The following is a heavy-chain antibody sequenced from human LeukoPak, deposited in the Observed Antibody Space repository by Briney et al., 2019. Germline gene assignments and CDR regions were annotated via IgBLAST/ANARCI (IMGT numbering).Heavy chain of an antibody. CDR3: AQRGGLDY. CDR2: ISYDGNNK. V-gene: IGHV3-30*04. D-gene: IGHD3-16*01. J-gene: IGHJ4*02. Sequence: PGGSLRLSCVASGFSFRSFAMHWVRQAPGKGLEWVAVISYDGNNKYYADSVRGRFSISRDNSTTTLFLQMNSLTIEDTAVYYFAQRGGLDYWGQGTLVTVSS. CDR1: GFSFRSFA.